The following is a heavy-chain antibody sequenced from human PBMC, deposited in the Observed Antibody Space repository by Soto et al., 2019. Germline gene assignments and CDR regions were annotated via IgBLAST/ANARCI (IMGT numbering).Heavy chain of an antibody. J-gene: IGHJ4*02. D-gene: IGHD6-19*01. CDR2: ISGSGGST. CDR3: AKDRDSSGWFIFDY. V-gene: IGHV3-23*01. Sequence: EVQLLESGGGLVQPGGSLRLSCAASGFTFSSYAMSWVRQAPGKGLEWVSAISGSGGSTYYADSVKGRFTISRDNSKNTLYLRMNSLGAEDTAVYYCAKDRDSSGWFIFDYWGQGTLVTVSS. CDR1: GFTFSSYA.